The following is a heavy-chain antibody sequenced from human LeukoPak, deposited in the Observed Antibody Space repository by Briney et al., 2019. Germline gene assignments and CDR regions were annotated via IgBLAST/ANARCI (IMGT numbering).Heavy chain of an antibody. CDR2: INWNGGST. Sequence: GGSLRLSCAASGFSFDDYGMSWVRQAPGKGLEWVSGINWNGGSTGYADSVKGRFTISRDNAKNSLYLQMNSLRAEDTALYYCARARSHNYDFWSGSYYFMDVWGKGTTVTVSS. V-gene: IGHV3-20*04. D-gene: IGHD3-3*01. CDR3: ARARSHNYDFWSGSYYFMDV. CDR1: GFSFDDYG. J-gene: IGHJ6*03.